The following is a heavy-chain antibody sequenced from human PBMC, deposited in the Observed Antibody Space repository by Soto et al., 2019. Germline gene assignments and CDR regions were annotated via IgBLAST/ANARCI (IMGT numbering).Heavy chain of an antibody. CDR3: ARTTYYYDNIGYQADY. CDR2: IYYSGST. D-gene: IGHD3-22*01. J-gene: IGHJ4*02. Sequence: TSETLSLTCTVSGGSISSYYWSWIRQPPGKGLEWIGYIYYSGSTNYNPSLKSRVTISVDTSKNQFSLKLSSVTAADTAVYYCARTTYYYDNIGYQADYWGPGTLVTVSS. CDR1: GGSISSYY. V-gene: IGHV4-59*08.